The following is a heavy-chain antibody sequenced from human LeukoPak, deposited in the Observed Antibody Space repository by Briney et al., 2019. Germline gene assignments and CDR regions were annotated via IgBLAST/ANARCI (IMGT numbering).Heavy chain of an antibody. CDR1: GFTFSSYS. J-gene: IGHJ4*02. V-gene: IGHV3-21*01. Sequence: GSLRLSCAASGFTFSSYSMNCVRQAPGKGLEWVSSISSSSSYIYYADSVKGRFTISRDNAKNSLYLQMNSLRAEDTAVYYCARDQVGATVGGDYWGQGTLVTVSS. CDR3: ARDQVGATVGGDY. CDR2: ISSSSSYI. D-gene: IGHD1-26*01.